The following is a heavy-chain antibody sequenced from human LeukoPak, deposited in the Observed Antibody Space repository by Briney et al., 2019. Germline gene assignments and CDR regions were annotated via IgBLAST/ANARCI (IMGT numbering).Heavy chain of an antibody. D-gene: IGHD5-18*01. CDR2: IKSKTDGGTT. CDR3: TTKVHTAATWNDH. CDR1: GFTFNYAW. Sequence: GGSLRLSCAASGFTFNYAWMTWVRQAPGKGLEWVGRIKSKTDGGTTDYATPVKGRFAISRDDSKNTLYLQMDSLTTEDTAVYYCTTKVHTAATWNDHWGQGALVTVSS. V-gene: IGHV3-15*01. J-gene: IGHJ4*02.